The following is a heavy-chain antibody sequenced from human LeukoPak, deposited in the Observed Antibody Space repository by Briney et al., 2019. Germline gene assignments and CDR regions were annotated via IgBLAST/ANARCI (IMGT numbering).Heavy chain of an antibody. CDR2: INSNSGGT. Sequence: ASVKVSCKTSGYTFTDYYIHWVRQAPGQGLEWMGWINSNSGGTSYAQKFQGRVTLTRDTPTRTAYVELGSLRSDDTAVYYCARDPSSRGNFDYWGQGTLVTVSS. V-gene: IGHV1-2*02. CDR1: GYTFTDYY. D-gene: IGHD5-24*01. J-gene: IGHJ4*02. CDR3: ARDPSSRGNFDY.